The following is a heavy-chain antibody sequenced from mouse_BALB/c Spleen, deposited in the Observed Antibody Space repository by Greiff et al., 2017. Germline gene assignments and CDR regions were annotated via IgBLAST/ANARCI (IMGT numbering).Heavy chain of an antibody. Sequence: VQLQQPGAELVKPGASVKLSCKASGYTFTSYWMHWVKQRPGQGLEWIGEINPSNGRTNYNEKFKSKATLTVDKSSSTAYMQLSSLTSEDSAVYYCAMITTGFAYWGQGTLVTVSA. V-gene: IGHV1S81*02. CDR2: INPSNGRT. CDR1: GYTFTSYW. J-gene: IGHJ3*01. CDR3: AMITTGFAY. D-gene: IGHD2-4*01.